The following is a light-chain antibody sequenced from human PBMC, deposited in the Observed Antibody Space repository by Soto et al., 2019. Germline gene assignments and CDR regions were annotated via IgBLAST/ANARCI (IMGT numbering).Light chain of an antibody. CDR3: CSKAGKLEV. CDR2: DVS. J-gene: IGLJ1*01. CDR1: SSDGGGYNY. V-gene: IGLV2-11*01. Sequence: QSPVAQPNTMVGTPGKNVTTPCAVHSSDGGGYNYVAWYQQHPGKAPKVMIYDVSKRPSGVPDRFSGSKSGNTVSLTISGRQAEDEADYYCCSKAGKLEVFGNGTKATVL.